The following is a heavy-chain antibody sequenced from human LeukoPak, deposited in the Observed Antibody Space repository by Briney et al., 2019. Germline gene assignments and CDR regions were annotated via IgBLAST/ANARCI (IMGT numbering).Heavy chain of an antibody. Sequence: PGRSLRLSCTASGFTFGDYAMSWVRQAPGKGLEWVGFIRSKAYGGTTEYAASVKGRFTISRDDSKSIAYLQMNSLKTEDTAVCYCTRTYYYDRTLRNIDYWGQGTLVTVSS. CDR2: IRSKAYGGTT. V-gene: IGHV3-49*04. J-gene: IGHJ4*02. CDR3: TRTYYYDRTLRNIDY. CDR1: GFTFGDYA. D-gene: IGHD3-22*01.